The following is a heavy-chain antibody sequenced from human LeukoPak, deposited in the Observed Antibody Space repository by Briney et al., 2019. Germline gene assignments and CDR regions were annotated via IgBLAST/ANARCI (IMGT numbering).Heavy chain of an antibody. J-gene: IGHJ3*02. D-gene: IGHD3-22*01. CDR2: INSDGSST. CDR3: ARDRRLRYYDRRDAFDI. V-gene: IGHV3-74*01. CDR1: GFTFSSYW. Sequence: GGSVRLSCAASGFTFSSYWMHWVRQAPGKGLVWVSRINSDGSSTSYADSVKGRFTISRDNAKNTLYLQMNSLRAEDTAVYYCARDRRLRYYDRRDAFDIWGQGTMVTVSS.